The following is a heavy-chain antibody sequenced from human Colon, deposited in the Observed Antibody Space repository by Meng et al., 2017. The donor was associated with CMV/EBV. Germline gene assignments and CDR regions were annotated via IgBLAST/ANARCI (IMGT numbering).Heavy chain of an antibody. D-gene: IGHD1-1*01. CDR1: GFTFSNAW. CDR2: IKSTADGGTT. J-gene: IGHJ6*02. Sequence: GESLKISCAASGFTFSNAWMRWVRQAPGKGLEWVGHIKSTADGGTTDYAAPVKGRFSISRDDSKNTLFLQMNSLRADDTAIYYCVTDTTTNTPMDVWGQGTTVTVSS. V-gene: IGHV3-15*01. CDR3: VTDTTTNTPMDV.